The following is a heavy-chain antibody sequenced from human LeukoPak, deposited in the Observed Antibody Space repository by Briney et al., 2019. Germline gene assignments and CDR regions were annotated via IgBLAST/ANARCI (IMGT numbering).Heavy chain of an antibody. CDR1: GGSISSSSYY. J-gene: IGHJ4*02. CDR2: IYHSGRT. CDR3: ARRRPSHYFDY. Sequence: SETLSLTCTVSGGSISSSSYYWGWIRQPPGKGLEWIGSIYHSGRTYYNPSLKRRVTISVDTSKNQFSLKLSSVTATDTAVYCCARRRPSHYFDYWGQGTLVTVSS. V-gene: IGHV4-39*01.